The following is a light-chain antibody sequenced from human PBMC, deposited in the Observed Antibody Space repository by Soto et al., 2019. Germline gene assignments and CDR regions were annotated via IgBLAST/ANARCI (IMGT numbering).Light chain of an antibody. CDR2: LGS. Sequence: DFVMTQSPLSLPVTAVEPASISCRSSQSLLHSNGYNYLDWYLQKPGQSPQLLIYLGSNRASGVPDRFSGSGSGTDFTLKISRVEAEDVGVYYCMQALQSITFGQGTRLEI. J-gene: IGKJ5*01. CDR3: MQALQSIT. CDR1: QSLLHSNGYNY. V-gene: IGKV2-28*01.